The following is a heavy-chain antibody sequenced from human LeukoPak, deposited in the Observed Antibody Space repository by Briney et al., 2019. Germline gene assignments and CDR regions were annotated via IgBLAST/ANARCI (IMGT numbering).Heavy chain of an antibody. D-gene: IGHD1-26*01. J-gene: IGHJ4*02. CDR1: GFTFSSYA. CDR2: ISYDGSNK. Sequence: GGSLRLSCAASGFTFSSYAMHWVRQAPGKGLEWVAVISYDGSNKYYADSVKGRFTISRDNSKNTLYLQMNSLRAEATAVYYCAKDYLKSGNYPYYFDYWGQGTQVTVSS. CDR3: AKDYLKSGNYPYYFDY. V-gene: IGHV3-30-3*01.